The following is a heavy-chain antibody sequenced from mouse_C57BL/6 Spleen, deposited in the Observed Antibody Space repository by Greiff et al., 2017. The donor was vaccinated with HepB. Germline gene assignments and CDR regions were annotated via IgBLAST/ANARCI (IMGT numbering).Heavy chain of an antibody. J-gene: IGHJ2*01. CDR3: AIEGITTVVAGIDY. V-gene: IGHV1-82*01. CDR1: GYAFSSSW. CDR2: IYPGDGDT. D-gene: IGHD1-1*01. Sequence: VQLQQSGPELVKPGASVKISCKASGYAFSSSWMNWVKQRPGKGLEWIGRIYPGDGDTNYNGKFKGKATLTADKSSSTAYMQLSSLTSEDSAVYFCAIEGITTVVAGIDYWGQGTTLTVSS.